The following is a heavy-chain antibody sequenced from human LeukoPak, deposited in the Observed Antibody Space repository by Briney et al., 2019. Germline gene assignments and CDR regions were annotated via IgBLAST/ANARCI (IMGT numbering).Heavy chain of an antibody. D-gene: IGHD5-12*01. CDR1: GGSFSRNY. V-gene: IGHV4-34*01. CDR2: INQSGST. Sequence: PSETLSLTCAVYGGSFSRNYSSWIRQPPGKGLEWIGEINQSGSTSCNTTLKSQVTISVDTSKNQFSVKLSSVTAADTAVDYCARGLGRYSGYDFLRYWGQGTLVTVSS. J-gene: IGHJ4*02. CDR3: ARGLGRYSGYDFLRY.